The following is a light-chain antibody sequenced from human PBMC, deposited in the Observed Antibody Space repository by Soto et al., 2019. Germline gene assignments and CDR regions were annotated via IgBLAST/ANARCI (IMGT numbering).Light chain of an antibody. V-gene: IGLV2-8*01. CDR1: SSDVGGYNY. Sequence: QSALTQPTSASGSPGQSVTISCTGTSSDVGGYNYVSWYQHHPGQTPKLMIYEVSKRPSGVPDRFSGSKSGNTASLTVSGLQAEDEADYYCSSYAGSNNSLFGGWTKLTVL. CDR2: EVS. CDR3: SSYAGSNNSL. J-gene: IGLJ2*01.